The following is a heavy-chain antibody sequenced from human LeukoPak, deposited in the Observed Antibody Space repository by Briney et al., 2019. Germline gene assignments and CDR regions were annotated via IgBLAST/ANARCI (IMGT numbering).Heavy chain of an antibody. CDR1: GFTFGDYA. CDR3: ARGRGMATISYYFDY. J-gene: IGHJ4*02. D-gene: IGHD5-24*01. Sequence: PGGSLRLSCAGSGFTFGDYAIHWVRQAPGKGLEWVCGINWRSDFIAYADSVKGRFTISRDNAKNSLYLQMNSLRAEDTALYHCARGRGMATISYYFDYWGQGTLVTVSS. CDR2: INWRSDFI. V-gene: IGHV3-9*01.